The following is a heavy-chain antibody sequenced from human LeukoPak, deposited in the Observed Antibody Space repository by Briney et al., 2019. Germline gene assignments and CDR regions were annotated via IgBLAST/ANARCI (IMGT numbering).Heavy chain of an antibody. CDR3: ARIRCGHSGSVCYNH. J-gene: IGHJ4*02. Sequence: PSETLSLTCGVLGVSINDYYWSWIRQSPGRGLEWIGEISHTEGTRYNPYLESRVTMSVGTSENQLSLKLIFVTAADTAVYYCARIRCGHSGSVCYNHWGLGTLVTVSS. CDR1: GVSINDYY. CDR2: ISHTEGT. D-gene: IGHD2-21*01. V-gene: IGHV4-34*01.